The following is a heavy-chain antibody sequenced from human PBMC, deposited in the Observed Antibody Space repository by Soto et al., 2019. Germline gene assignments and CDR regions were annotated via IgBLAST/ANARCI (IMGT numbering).Heavy chain of an antibody. Sequence: SETLSLTCAVSGYSIGSGYYWGWIRQPPGKGLECIGSIYHSGSTYYNPSLKSRVTISVDTSKNQFSLKLSSVTAADTAVYYCARAGAQGYDFWSGYPPTYYYGMDAWGQGTTVTVSS. CDR2: IYHSGST. CDR1: GYSIGSGYY. V-gene: IGHV4-38-2*01. CDR3: ARAGAQGYDFWSGYPPTYYYGMDA. D-gene: IGHD3-3*01. J-gene: IGHJ6*02.